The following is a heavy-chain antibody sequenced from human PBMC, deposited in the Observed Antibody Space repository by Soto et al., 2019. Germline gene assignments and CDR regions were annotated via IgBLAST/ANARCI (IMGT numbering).Heavy chain of an antibody. D-gene: IGHD6-19*01. CDR2: ISAYNGNT. Sequence: ASVKVSCKASGYTFTSYGISWVRQAPGQGLEWMGWISAYNGNTNYAQKLQGRVTMTTDTSTSTAYMELRSLRSDDTAVYYCARRYSSGWYNYYGMDVWGQGTTVTVSS. CDR3: ARRYSSGWYNYYGMDV. V-gene: IGHV1-18*01. J-gene: IGHJ6*02. CDR1: GYTFTSYG.